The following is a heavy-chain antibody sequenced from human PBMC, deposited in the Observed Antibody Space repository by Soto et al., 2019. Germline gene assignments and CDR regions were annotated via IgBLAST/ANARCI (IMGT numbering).Heavy chain of an antibody. J-gene: IGHJ4*02. D-gene: IGHD4-17*01. CDR1: GGTISSFY. CDR3: AKEGMTTVVTATFDY. Sequence: TLSLTCTVSGGTISSFYWSCIRQPPGKGLEWIGYIYYSGSTNYNPSLKSRVTISVDTSKNQFSLKLSSVTAADTAVYYCAKEGMTTVVTATFDYWGQGTLVTVS. V-gene: IGHV4-59*01. CDR2: IYYSGST.